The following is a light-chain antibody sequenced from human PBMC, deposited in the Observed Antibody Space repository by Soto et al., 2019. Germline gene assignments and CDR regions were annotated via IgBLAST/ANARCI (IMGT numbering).Light chain of an antibody. CDR1: QTTTSW. J-gene: IGKJ2*03. Sequence: DIQMTQSPSTLSASVGDRVTITCRASQTTTSWLAWYQQKPGKAPKLLIYKTSSLQSGVPSRFSGSGSGTEFTLTISSLQPDDFATYYCQQHNPYSYSFGQGTKLEIK. V-gene: IGKV1-5*03. CDR2: KTS. CDR3: QQHNPYSYS.